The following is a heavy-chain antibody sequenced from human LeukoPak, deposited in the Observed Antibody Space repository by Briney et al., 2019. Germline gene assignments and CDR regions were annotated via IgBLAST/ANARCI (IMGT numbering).Heavy chain of an antibody. Sequence: GGSLRLSCAASGFISSSYWMRCVRQAPGKGLEWVANLKQDGSEKYYGDSVQGPFTIHSDNAKNSLYLQMNSLRDEDTAVYYCARERVHCSGVSCYSRTYAFDIWGQGTMVTVSS. J-gene: IGHJ3*02. CDR1: GFISSSYW. D-gene: IGHD2-15*01. CDR3: ARERVHCSGVSCYSRTYAFDI. V-gene: IGHV3-7*01. CDR2: LKQDGSEK.